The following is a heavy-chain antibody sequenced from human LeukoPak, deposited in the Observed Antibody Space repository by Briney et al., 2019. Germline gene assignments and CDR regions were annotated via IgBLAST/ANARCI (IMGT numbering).Heavy chain of an antibody. CDR3: AGESVAVPAYY. V-gene: IGHV3-7*01. Sequence: GGSLRLSCVGSRFSISSYWMSWVRQAPGKGLEWVANIKQGGSEIYYLDSVKGRFTISRDNAKNSLYLQMNGLRVEDTAVYYCAGESVAVPAYYWGQGTLVTVSS. J-gene: IGHJ4*02. CDR1: RFSISSYW. D-gene: IGHD3-22*01. CDR2: IKQGGSEI.